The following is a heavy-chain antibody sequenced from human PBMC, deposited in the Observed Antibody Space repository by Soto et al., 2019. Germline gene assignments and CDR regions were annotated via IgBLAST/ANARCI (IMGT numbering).Heavy chain of an antibody. CDR1: GETFNGYS. CDR2: INPNSGGT. CDR3: ARPLWFGELLCGMDV. J-gene: IGHJ6*02. Sequence: ASVEVSCKASGETFNGYSMHWVRQAPGQGLEWMGWINPNSGGTNYAQKFQGRVTMTRDTSISTAYMELSRLRSDDTAVYYCARPLWFGELLCGMDVWGQGPTVTVSS. D-gene: IGHD3-10*01. V-gene: IGHV1-2*02.